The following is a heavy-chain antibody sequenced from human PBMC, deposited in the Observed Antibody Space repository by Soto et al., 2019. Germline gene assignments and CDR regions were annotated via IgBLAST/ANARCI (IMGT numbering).Heavy chain of an antibody. V-gene: IGHV1-46*01. J-gene: IGHJ4*02. CDR2: INPSGGST. D-gene: IGHD2-8*01. CDR1: VYTFTDYY. Sequence: GASVKVSCKASVYTFTDYYIHWVRQAPGQGLEWMGMINPSGGSTDYAQKFRGRVTMTRDTSTGTVYMELSSLRSEDTAVYYCARPPFPGCINAVCYPFDYWGQGTLVTVSS. CDR3: ARPPFPGCINAVCYPFDY.